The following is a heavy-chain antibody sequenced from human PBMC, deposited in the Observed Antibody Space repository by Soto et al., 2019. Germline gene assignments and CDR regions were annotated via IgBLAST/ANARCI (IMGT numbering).Heavy chain of an antibody. CDR1: GFTFSSYA. J-gene: IGHJ6*02. Sequence: PGGSLRLSCAASGFTFSSYAMHWVRQAPGKGLEWVAVISYDGSNKYYADSVKGRFTISRDNSKNTLYLQMNSLRAEDTAVYYYARGTDYGGNYYYYYGMDVWGQGTKVTVSS. V-gene: IGHV3-30-3*01. CDR3: ARGTDYGGNYYYYYGMDV. D-gene: IGHD4-17*01. CDR2: ISYDGSNK.